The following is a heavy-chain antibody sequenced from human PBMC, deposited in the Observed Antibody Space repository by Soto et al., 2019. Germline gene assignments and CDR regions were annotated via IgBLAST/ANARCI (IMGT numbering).Heavy chain of an antibody. CDR1: GGSISGSSYY. D-gene: IGHD5-18*01. J-gene: IGHJ5*02. V-gene: IGHV4-39*01. CDR2: IYYSGST. CDR3: ARHTTDTAMVTFGNNWFDP. Sequence: SETLSLTCTVSGGSISGSSYYWGWIRQPPGKGLEWIGSIYYSGSTYYKPSLKSRVTISVDTSKKQLSLKLSSVTAADTAVYYSARHTTDTAMVTFGNNWFDPWGQGTLVTVSS.